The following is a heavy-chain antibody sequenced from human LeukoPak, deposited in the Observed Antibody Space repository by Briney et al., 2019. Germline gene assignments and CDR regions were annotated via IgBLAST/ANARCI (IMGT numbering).Heavy chain of an antibody. CDR1: GFTFGEYG. V-gene: IGHV3-43D*03. CDR3: AKDIHIGHGSGWPES. D-gene: IGHD6-19*01. Sequence: GGSLRLSCVGSGFTFGEYGMHWVRQVPGKGLEWVSRITWDGGSTYYAGSVKGRFTISRDNSKNSLYLQMNSLGAEDTALYYCAKDIHIGHGSGWPESWGQGTLVTVSS. CDR2: ITWDGGST. J-gene: IGHJ5*02.